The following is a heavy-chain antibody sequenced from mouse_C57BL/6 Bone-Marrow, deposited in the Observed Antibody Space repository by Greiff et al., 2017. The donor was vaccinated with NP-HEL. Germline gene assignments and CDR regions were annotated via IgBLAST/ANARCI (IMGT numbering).Heavy chain of an antibody. CDR1: GYTFTSYW. V-gene: IGHV1-59*01. CDR2: IDPSDSYT. Sequence: QVQLQQPGAELVRPGTSVKLSCKASGYTFTSYWMHWVKQRPGQGLEWIGVIDPSDSYTNYNQKFKGKATLTVDTSSSTAYMQLSSLTSEDSAVYYCARDYYGNYDPIYWYFDVWGTGTTVTVSS. D-gene: IGHD2-1*01. CDR3: ARDYYGNYDPIYWYFDV. J-gene: IGHJ1*03.